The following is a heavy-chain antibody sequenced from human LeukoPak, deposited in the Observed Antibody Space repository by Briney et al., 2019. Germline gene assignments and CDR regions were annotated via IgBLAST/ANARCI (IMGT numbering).Heavy chain of an antibody. CDR2: IYHSGST. J-gene: IGHJ4*02. Sequence: SETLSLTCTVSGYSISSGYYWGWIRQPPGKGLEWIGSIYHSGSTYYNPSLKSRVTIPVDTSKNQFSLKLSSVAAADTAVYYWARERGVYYDSSGYPDYWGQGTLVTVSS. CDR1: GYSISSGYY. CDR3: ARERGVYYDSSGYPDY. D-gene: IGHD3-22*01. V-gene: IGHV4-38-2*02.